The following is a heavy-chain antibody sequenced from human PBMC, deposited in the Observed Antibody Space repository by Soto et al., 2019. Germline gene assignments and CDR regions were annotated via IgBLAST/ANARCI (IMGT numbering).Heavy chain of an antibody. CDR2: IIPIFGTA. J-gene: IGHJ4*02. CDR3: ASLIFGDRRWYFDY. Sequence: GASVKVSCKASGGTFSSYAISWVRQAPGQGLEWMGGIIPIFGTANYAQKFQGRVTITADESTSTAYMELSSLRSEDTAVYYCASLIFGDRRWYFDYWGQGTLVTVSS. CDR1: GGTFSSYA. V-gene: IGHV1-69*13. D-gene: IGHD3-10*01.